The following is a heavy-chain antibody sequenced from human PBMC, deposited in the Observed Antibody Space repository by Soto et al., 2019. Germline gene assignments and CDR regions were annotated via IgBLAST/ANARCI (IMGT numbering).Heavy chain of an antibody. V-gene: IGHV3-74*01. J-gene: IGHJ6*02. CDR3: ASDLSGRADV. D-gene: IGHD3-10*01. CDR1: GFTFSSYW. Sequence: GGSLRLSCAASGFTFSSYWMHWVRQAPGKGLVWASRMNEDGGTTDYADSVKGRFTISRDNAKNTLYLQMNSLRVEDTAVYYCASDLSGRADVWGQGTTVTVS. CDR2: MNEDGGTT.